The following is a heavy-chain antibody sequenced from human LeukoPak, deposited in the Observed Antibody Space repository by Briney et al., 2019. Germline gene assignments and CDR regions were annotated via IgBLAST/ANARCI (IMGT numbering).Heavy chain of an antibody. CDR2: INHSGST. Sequence: SETLSLTCAVYGGSFSGYYWSWIRQPPGKGLEWIGEINHSGSTNYNPSLKSRVTISVDTSKNQFSLKLSSVTAADTAVYYCARRLYGDYGIFRPFDYWGQGTLVTVSS. J-gene: IGHJ4*02. D-gene: IGHD4-17*01. CDR1: GGSFSGYY. V-gene: IGHV4-34*01. CDR3: ARRLYGDYGIFRPFDY.